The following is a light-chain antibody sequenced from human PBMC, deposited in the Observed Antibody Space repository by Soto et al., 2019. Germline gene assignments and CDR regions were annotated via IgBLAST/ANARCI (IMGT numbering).Light chain of an antibody. Sequence: EIVLTQSPDPLSFSPGERATLTCRARQSVSSSYLAWFQQKPGQAPRLLIYGASRRATGIPDRFSGSGSGTDFTLTISRREPEDFAVYYCQQYGNAPFTFGPGTKVDIK. CDR1: QSVSSSY. CDR3: QQYGNAPFT. CDR2: GAS. J-gene: IGKJ3*01. V-gene: IGKV3-20*01.